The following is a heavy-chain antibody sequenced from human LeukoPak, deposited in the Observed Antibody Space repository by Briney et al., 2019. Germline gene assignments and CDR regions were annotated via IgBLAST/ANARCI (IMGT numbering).Heavy chain of an antibody. J-gene: IGHJ4*02. CDR2: INPTGGST. Sequence: ASVKVSCKASGYTFTPYFIHWVRQAPGQGLEWMGIINPTGGSTTYAQKFQGRFTVTRDMSTSTVYMELSSLTSEDTAVYYCARDRVIVGGTATYNFDHWGQGTLVTVFS. V-gene: IGHV1-46*01. CDR3: ARDRVIVGGTATYNFDH. CDR1: GYTFTPYF. D-gene: IGHD1-14*01.